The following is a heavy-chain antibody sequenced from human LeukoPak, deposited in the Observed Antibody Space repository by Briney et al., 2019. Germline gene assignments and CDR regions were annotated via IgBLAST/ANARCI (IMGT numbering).Heavy chain of an antibody. D-gene: IGHD3-10*01. CDR2: TSYDGSSE. V-gene: IGHV3-30*04. CDR1: GLIFSNYA. CDR3: ARDPLVLFGEGHMDV. Sequence: SGRSLRLNCAASGLIFSNYAIHWVRQAPGKGLEWVAVTSYDGSSEYYADSVKGRFNISRDNSKNTVSLQMSSLRVEDTAVYYCARDPLVLFGEGHMDVWGQGTTVTVSS. J-gene: IGHJ6*02.